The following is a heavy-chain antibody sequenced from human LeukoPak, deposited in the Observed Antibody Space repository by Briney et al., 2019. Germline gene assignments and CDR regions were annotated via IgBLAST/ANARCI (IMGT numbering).Heavy chain of an antibody. Sequence: GESLKISCKGSGYSFTSYWIGWVRQMPGKGLEWMGIIYPGDSDTRYSPSFQGQVTISADKSTTTAYLQWNSLKASDTAMYYCARTKASSGDTLFDYWGQGTLVSVSS. CDR1: GYSFTSYW. D-gene: IGHD3-22*01. V-gene: IGHV5-51*01. J-gene: IGHJ4*02. CDR2: IYPGDSDT. CDR3: ARTKASSGDTLFDY.